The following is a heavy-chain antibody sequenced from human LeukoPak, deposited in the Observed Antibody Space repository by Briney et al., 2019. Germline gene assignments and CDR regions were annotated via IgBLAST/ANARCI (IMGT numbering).Heavy chain of an antibody. Sequence: EASVKVSCKASGYIFTDYYMHWVRQASGQGLEWMGWMNPNSGNTGYAQKFQGRVTITRNTSISTAYMELSSLRSEDTAVYYCARAYLYYYDSSANQRGYAFDIWGQGTMVTVSS. D-gene: IGHD3-22*01. J-gene: IGHJ3*02. CDR2: MNPNSGNT. CDR1: GYIFTDYY. V-gene: IGHV1-8*03. CDR3: ARAYLYYYDSSANQRGYAFDI.